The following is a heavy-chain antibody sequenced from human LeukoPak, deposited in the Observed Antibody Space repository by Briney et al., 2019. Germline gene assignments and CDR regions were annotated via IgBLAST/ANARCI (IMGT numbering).Heavy chain of an antibody. Sequence: GGSVRLSCAASGFTFSSYSMNWVRQAPGKGLEWVSSISSSSSYIYYADSVKGRFTISRDNAKNSLYLQMNSLRAEDTAVYYCARGRTRYYFDYWGQGTLVTVSS. CDR2: ISSSSSYI. CDR1: GFTFSSYS. D-gene: IGHD1-14*01. J-gene: IGHJ4*02. CDR3: ARGRTRYYFDY. V-gene: IGHV3-21*01.